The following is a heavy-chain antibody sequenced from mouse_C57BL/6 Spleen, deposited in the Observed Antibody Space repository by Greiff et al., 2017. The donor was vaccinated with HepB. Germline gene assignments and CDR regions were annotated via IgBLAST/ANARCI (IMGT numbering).Heavy chain of an antibody. Sequence: DVQLVESGEGLVKPGGSLKLSCAASGFTFSSYAMSWVRQTPEKRLEWVAYISSGGDYIYYADTVKGRFTISRDNARNTLYLQMSSLKSEDTAMYYCTREGYYGSIRGYFDVWGTGTTVTVSS. CDR2: ISSGGDYI. V-gene: IGHV5-9-1*02. CDR3: TREGYYGSIRGYFDV. D-gene: IGHD1-1*01. J-gene: IGHJ1*03. CDR1: GFTFSSYA.